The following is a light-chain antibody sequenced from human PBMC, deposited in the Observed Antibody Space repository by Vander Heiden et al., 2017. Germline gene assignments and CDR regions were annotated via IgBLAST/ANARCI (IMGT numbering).Light chain of an antibody. CDR2: AAT. CDR1: HGISSW. CDR3: QQANTLPHT. J-gene: IGKJ4*01. Sequence: DIPMTQSPSSVSTSVGDRVTSTCRASHGISSWLDWYQQRPAKAPQILIYAATSLQSGVTSRCSGSGSATDFTITSSSPEAEDFATYYCQQANTLPHTFGGGTKVEIK. V-gene: IGKV1-12*01.